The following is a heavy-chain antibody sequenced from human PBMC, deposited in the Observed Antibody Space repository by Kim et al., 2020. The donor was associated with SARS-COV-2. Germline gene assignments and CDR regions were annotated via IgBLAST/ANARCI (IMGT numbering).Heavy chain of an antibody. Sequence: NDYAVSVKSRITINPYTSKNQFSLQLNSVTPEDTAVYYCARMSYYYYMDVWGKGTTVTVSS. CDR2: N. J-gene: IGHJ6*03. V-gene: IGHV6-1*01. CDR3: ARMSYYYYMDV.